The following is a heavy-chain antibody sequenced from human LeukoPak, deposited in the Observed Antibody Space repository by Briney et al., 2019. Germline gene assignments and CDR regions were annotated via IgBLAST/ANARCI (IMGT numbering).Heavy chain of an antibody. Sequence: GGSLRLSCAASGFTFSSNGMHWVRQAPGKGLEWVAVISYDGRHKYYADSVKGRFTISRDNSKNTLYLQMNSLRAEDTAMYYCARVPSIAAVGIRLDYWGQGALVTVSS. CDR1: GFTFSSNG. CDR2: ISYDGRHK. CDR3: ARVPSIAAVGIRLDY. V-gene: IGHV3-30*03. D-gene: IGHD6-13*01. J-gene: IGHJ4*02.